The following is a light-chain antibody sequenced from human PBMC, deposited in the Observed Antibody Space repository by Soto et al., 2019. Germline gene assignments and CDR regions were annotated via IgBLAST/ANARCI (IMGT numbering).Light chain of an antibody. CDR3: SSFVGSITPHV. Sequence: QSALTQPASVSGSPGQSITISCTGTSNDVGSYNLVSWYQQHPGKAPKLMIYEVSKRPSGVSNRFSGSKSGNTASLTISGLQAEDEADYSSSSFVGSITPHVFRTGTMDPVL. CDR2: EVS. CDR1: SNDVGSYNL. V-gene: IGLV2-23*02. J-gene: IGLJ1*01.